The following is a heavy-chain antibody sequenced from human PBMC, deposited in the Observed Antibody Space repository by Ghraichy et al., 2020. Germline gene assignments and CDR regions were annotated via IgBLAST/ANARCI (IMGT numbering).Heavy chain of an antibody. CDR3: TRDPGYCSTSTCYAEGGWFDP. CDR2: ISGSGGNT. J-gene: IGHJ5*02. D-gene: IGHD2-2*01. CDR1: GFTFGSNA. Sequence: GGSLRLSCAASGFTFGSNAMSWVRQAPGKGLEWVSTISGSGGNTHYADSVKGRFTISRDNSKNTVDLHMNSLRADDTAVYYCTRDPGYCSTSTCYAEGGWFDPWGQGALVTVSS. V-gene: IGHV3-23*01.